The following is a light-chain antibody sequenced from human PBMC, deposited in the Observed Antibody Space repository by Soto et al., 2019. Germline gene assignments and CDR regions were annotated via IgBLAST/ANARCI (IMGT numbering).Light chain of an antibody. CDR2: GAS. CDR1: QSVSSSY. CDR3: QQYGSSPQT. J-gene: IGKJ1*01. Sequence: EIGLTQSPGTLSFSPGERATLCCSSSQSVSSSYLSWYQQKPGQAPRLLIYGASSRATGIPDRFSGSGSGTDFTLTISRLEPEDFAVYYCQQYGSSPQTFGQGTKVE. V-gene: IGKV3-20*01.